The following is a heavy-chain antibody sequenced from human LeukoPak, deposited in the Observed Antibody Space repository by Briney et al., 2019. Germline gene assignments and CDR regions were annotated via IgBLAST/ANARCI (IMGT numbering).Heavy chain of an antibody. CDR1: GFTFGSYS. Sequence: GGSLRLSCAASGFTFGSYSMNWVRQAPGKGLEWVSYISSSSSTIYYADSVKGRFTISRDNAKNSLYLQMNSLRDEDTAVYYCARDVVPGIAVAGTAFRYYYYYGMDVWGQGTTVTVSS. V-gene: IGHV3-48*02. D-gene: IGHD6-19*01. CDR2: ISSSSSTI. CDR3: ARDVVPGIAVAGTAFRYYYYYGMDV. J-gene: IGHJ6*02.